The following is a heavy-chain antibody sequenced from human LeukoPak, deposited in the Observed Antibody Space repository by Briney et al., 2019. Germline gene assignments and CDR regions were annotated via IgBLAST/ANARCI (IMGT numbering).Heavy chain of an antibody. J-gene: IGHJ6*03. CDR1: GYTFTSYD. CDR3: ARVNSGYYYYYYYYMDV. CDR2: MNPNSGNT. Sequence: GASVKVSCKASGYTFTSYDINWVRQATGQGLEWMGWMNPNSGNTGYAQKFKGRVTITRNTSISTAYMELSSLRSEDTAVYYCARVNSGYYYYYYYYMDVWGKGTTVTVSS. D-gene: IGHD5-12*01. V-gene: IGHV1-8*03.